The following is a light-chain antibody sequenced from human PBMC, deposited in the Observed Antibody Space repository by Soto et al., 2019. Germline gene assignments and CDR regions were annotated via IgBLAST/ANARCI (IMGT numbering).Light chain of an antibody. Sequence: DIQMTQSPSSVSASVGDRVTITCRASQGITSWLAWYQQKPGKAPKLLIYRASNLQSGVPSRFSGSGSGTDFTLTISGLQPADFATYYCQQTTTFPLTFGGGINVDIK. CDR1: QGITSW. CDR2: RAS. CDR3: QQTTTFPLT. J-gene: IGKJ4*01. V-gene: IGKV1-12*01.